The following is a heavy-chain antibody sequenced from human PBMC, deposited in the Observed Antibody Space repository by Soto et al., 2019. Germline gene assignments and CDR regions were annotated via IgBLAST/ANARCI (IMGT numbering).Heavy chain of an antibody. CDR1: GFSLSTSGMC. CDR2: IDWDDDK. CDR3: ARIRRDILTGSLSPFDY. J-gene: IGHJ4*02. Sequence: SGPTLVNPTQTLTLTCTFSGFSLSTSGMCVSWIRQPPGKALEWLALIDWDDDKYYSTSLKTRLTISKDTSKNQVVLTMTNMDPVDTATYYCARIRRDILTGSLSPFDYWGQGTLVTVSS. D-gene: IGHD3-9*01. V-gene: IGHV2-70*01.